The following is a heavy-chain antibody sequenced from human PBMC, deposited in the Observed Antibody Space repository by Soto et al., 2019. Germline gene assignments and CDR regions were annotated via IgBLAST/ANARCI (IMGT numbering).Heavy chain of an antibody. CDR1: GGSFSGYY. V-gene: IGHV4-34*01. CDR2: INHSGST. D-gene: IGHD3-10*01. Sequence: QVQLQQWGAGLLKPSETLSLTCAVYGGSFSGYYWSWIRQPPGKGLECIGEINHSGSTNYNPSLKSRVTISVDTSKNQFSLKLSSVTAADTAVYYCARGLWFGEAPFDPWGQGTLVTVSS. CDR3: ARGLWFGEAPFDP. J-gene: IGHJ5*02.